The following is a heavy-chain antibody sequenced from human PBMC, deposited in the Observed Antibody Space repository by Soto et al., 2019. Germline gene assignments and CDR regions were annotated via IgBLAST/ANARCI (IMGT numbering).Heavy chain of an antibody. Sequence: GGSLRLSCAASGFTFDDYAMHWVRQVPGKGLEWVSGISWNSASIGYADSVKGRFTTSRDNAKNSLYLEMNSPKADDTAVYYCAIARVADSSLDHWGQGTLVTVSS. CDR2: ISWNSASI. CDR1: GFTFDDYA. D-gene: IGHD2-21*01. V-gene: IGHV3-9*01. CDR3: AIARVADSSLDH. J-gene: IGHJ4*02.